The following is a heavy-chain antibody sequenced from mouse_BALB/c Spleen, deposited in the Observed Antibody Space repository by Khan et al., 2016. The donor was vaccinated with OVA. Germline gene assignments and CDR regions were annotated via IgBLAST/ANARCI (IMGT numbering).Heavy chain of an antibody. V-gene: IGHV1-52*01. J-gene: IGHJ3*01. CDR1: GYTFTSYW. CDR2: IDPYDSET. Sequence: QVQLKESGTELVRPGTSVKLSCKASGYTFTSYWMNWIKQRPEQGLEWIGRIDPYDSETHYNQKFKDKATLTVDKSSNTAYMQLSSLTSEDSAVYYCARNPFAYGGQGTLVTVS. CDR3: ARNPFAY.